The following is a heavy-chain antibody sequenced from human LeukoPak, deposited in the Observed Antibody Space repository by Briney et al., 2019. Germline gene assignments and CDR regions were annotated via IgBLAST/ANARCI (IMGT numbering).Heavy chain of an antibody. CDR2: ISGSGGST. D-gene: IGHD2-8*01. J-gene: IGHJ6*02. CDR1: GFTFSSYA. Sequence: GGSLRLSCAASGFTFSSYAMSWVRQAPGKGLEWVSAISGSGGSTYYADSVKGRFTISRDNSKNTLYLQINSLRAEDTAVYYCARDRHCANGVCHSPPSMDVWGQGTTVTVSS. V-gene: IGHV3-23*01. CDR3: ARDRHCANGVCHSPPSMDV.